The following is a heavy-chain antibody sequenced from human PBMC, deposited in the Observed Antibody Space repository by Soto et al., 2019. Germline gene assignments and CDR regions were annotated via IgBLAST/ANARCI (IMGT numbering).Heavy chain of an antibody. Sequence: GASVKVSCKASGYTFTSYGISWVRQAPGQGLEWMGWISAYNGNTNYAQKLQGRVTMTTDTSTSTAYMELRSLRSDDTAVYYCAREWQYQLPSRVPYFDYWGQGTLVTVSS. CDR2: ISAYNGNT. CDR1: GYTFTSYG. CDR3: AREWQYQLPSRVPYFDY. D-gene: IGHD2-2*01. J-gene: IGHJ4*02. V-gene: IGHV1-18*01.